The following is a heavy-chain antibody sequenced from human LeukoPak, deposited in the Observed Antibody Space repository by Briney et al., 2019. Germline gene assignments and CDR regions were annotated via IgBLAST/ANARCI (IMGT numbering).Heavy chain of an antibody. J-gene: IGHJ5*02. CDR3: ARHVVGTPQFDP. V-gene: IGHV4-39*01. Sequence: SETLSLTCTVSGGSISSSSYYWGWIRQPPGKGLEWIGSICYSGSTYYKPSLKSRVTISVDTSKNQFSLKLSSVTAADTAVYYCARHVVGTPQFDPLGQGTLVTVSS. CDR1: GGSISSSSYY. CDR2: ICYSGST.